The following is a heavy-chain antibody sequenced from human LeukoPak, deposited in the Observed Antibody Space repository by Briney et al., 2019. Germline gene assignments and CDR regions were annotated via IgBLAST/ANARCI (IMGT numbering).Heavy chain of an antibody. D-gene: IGHD2-2*01. CDR1: GGTFSSYA. J-gene: IGHJ5*02. CDR3: EGVPAAIVKNNWFDP. CDR2: IIPIFGTA. V-gene: IGHV1-69*05. Sequence: SVKVSCKASGGTFSSYAISWVRQAPGQGLEWMGGIIPIFGTANYAQKFQGRVTITTDESTSTAYMELSSLRSEDTAVYYCEGVPAAIVKNNWFDPWGQGTLVTVSS.